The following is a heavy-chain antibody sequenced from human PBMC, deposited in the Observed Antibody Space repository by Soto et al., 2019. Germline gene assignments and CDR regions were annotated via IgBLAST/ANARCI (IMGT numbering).Heavy chain of an antibody. CDR1: GYSFTSYW. Sequence: PGESLKISCKGSGYSFTSYWIGWVRQMPGKGLEWMGIIYPGDSDTRYSPSFQGQVTISADKSISTAYLQWSSLKASDTAMYYCARADILTGYYMGDYGMDVWGQGTTVTVSS. V-gene: IGHV5-51*01. CDR2: IYPGDSDT. CDR3: ARADILTGYYMGDYGMDV. D-gene: IGHD3-9*01. J-gene: IGHJ6*02.